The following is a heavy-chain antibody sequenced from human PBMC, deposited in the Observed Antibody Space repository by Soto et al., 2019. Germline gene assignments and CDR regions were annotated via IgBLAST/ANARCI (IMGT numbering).Heavy chain of an antibody. J-gene: IGHJ4*02. CDR1: GFTFSSYW. V-gene: IGHV3-74*01. CDR2: INSDGSST. CDR3: ARDAECSGGSCYSKSSGNY. Sequence: GGSLRLSCAASGFTFSSYWMHWVRQAPGKGLVWVSRINSDGSSTSYADSVKGRFTISRDNAKNTLYLQMNSLRAEDTAVYYCARDAECSGGSCYSKSSGNYWGQGTLVTVSS. D-gene: IGHD2-15*01.